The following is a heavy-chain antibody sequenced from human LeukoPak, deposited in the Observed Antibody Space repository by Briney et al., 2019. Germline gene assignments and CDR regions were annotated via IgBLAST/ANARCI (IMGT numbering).Heavy chain of an antibody. CDR1: GGSISGGHY. CDR3: ARDSSGDGYSSGYH. J-gene: IGHJ5*02. D-gene: IGHD6-25*01. CDR2: IHTTGGT. V-gene: IGHV4-61*02. Sequence: PSETLSLTCTVFGGSISGGHYWTWIRQPAGQRLEWIGRIHTTGGTDYSPSLKSRITISIDTSKNQFSLKLSSVTAADTAVYYCARDSSGDGYSSGYHWGQGTLVTVSS.